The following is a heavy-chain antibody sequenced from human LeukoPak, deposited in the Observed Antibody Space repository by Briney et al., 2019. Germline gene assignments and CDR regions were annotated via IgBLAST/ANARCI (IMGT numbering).Heavy chain of an antibody. CDR1: GGSFSGYY. D-gene: IGHD2-15*01. J-gene: IGHJ4*02. CDR3: ARGYCSGGSCVTLDY. Sequence: SETLSLTCAVYGGSFSGYYWSWIRQPPGKGLEWIGEINHSGSTNYNPSLKSRVTISVGTSKNQFSLKLSSVTAADTAVYYCARGYCSGGSCVTLDYWGQGTLVTVSS. CDR2: INHSGST. V-gene: IGHV4-34*01.